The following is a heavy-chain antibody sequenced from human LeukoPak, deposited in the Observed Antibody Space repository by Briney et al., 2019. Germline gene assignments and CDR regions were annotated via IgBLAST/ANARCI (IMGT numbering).Heavy chain of an antibody. Sequence: PSETLSLTCTVSGGSISSSSYYWGWIRQPPGQGLEWIGSIYYTGSTYYTPSLKSRVTISVDTSKNQFSLKLSSVTAAGTAVYYCARLLIGGPYYYYGMDVWGQGTTVTVSS. CDR2: IYYTGST. D-gene: IGHD2-21*01. J-gene: IGHJ6*02. CDR3: ARLLIGGPYYYYGMDV. V-gene: IGHV4-39*01. CDR1: GGSISSSSYY.